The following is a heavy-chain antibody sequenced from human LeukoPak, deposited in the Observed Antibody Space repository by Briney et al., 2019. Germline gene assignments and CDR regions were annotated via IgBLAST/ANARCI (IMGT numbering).Heavy chain of an antibody. CDR1: GFTFSTYS. Sequence: GGSLRLSCAASGFTFSTYSTHWVRQAPGKGLEWVAVISYDGNNKYYADSVKGRFPISRDDSKNTLFLQMNSLRAEDTAVYYCARLAAAGRCSDAFDIWGQGTMVTVSS. CDR3: ARLAAAGRCSDAFDI. J-gene: IGHJ3*02. D-gene: IGHD6-13*01. CDR2: ISYDGNNK. V-gene: IGHV3-30*04.